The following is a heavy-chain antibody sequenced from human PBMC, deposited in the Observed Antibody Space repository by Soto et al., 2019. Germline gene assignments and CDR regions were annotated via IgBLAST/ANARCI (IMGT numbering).Heavy chain of an antibody. CDR3: ARACSSTSWYVGVFDY. J-gene: IGHJ4*02. D-gene: IGHD2-2*01. CDR2: ISSSSSYI. Sequence: EVQLVESGGGLVKPGGSLRLSCAASGFTFSSYIMNWVRQAPGKGLHWVSAISSSSSYIYYADSVKGRFTISRDNAKNSLYLQMNSLRAEDTAVYYCARACSSTSWYVGVFDYWGQGTLFTVS. CDR1: GFTFSSYI. V-gene: IGHV3-21*01.